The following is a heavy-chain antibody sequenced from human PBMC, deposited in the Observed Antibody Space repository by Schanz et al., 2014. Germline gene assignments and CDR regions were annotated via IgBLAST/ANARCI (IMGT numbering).Heavy chain of an antibody. V-gene: IGHV3-23*01. Sequence: EVQLLESGGGLVQPGGSLRLSCVASGFTFFGSFAMSWVRQAPGKGLEWVSGMSGSGSTADYADSVKGRFTISRDNSMNTVYLQLNSLRSDDAAVYCCARAQGVIRLYYGVDVWGQGTTVTVSS. CDR1: GFTFFGSFA. CDR3: ARAQGVIRLYYGVDV. D-gene: IGHD3-10*01. CDR2: MSGSGSTA. J-gene: IGHJ6*02.